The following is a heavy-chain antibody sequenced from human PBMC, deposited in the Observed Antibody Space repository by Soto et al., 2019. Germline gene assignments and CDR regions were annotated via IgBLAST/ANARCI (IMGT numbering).Heavy chain of an antibody. Sequence: SLKISCQGSGYTFGSYWIGWVRQMPGKGLQWMGIIYPRDSEPRYSPSFQGHVTISVDKSISTAYLQWTSLKASDTAMYYCAKGLGITDWDVHHWGQGTLVTVSS. V-gene: IGHV5-51*01. CDR2: IYPRDSEP. J-gene: IGHJ1*01. D-gene: IGHD1-1*01. CDR3: AKGLGITDWDVHH. CDR1: GYTFGSYW.